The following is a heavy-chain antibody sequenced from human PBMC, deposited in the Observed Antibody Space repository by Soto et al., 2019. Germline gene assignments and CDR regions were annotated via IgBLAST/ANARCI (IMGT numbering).Heavy chain of an antibody. D-gene: IGHD6-19*01. Sequence: QVQLVESGGGVVQPGTSLRLSCSASGFTFSNSGMHWVRQAPGKGLEWAAAIWYDGSHEYYADSVKGRFTISRDNSNNTVYLEMNSLRAEDTAVFYCARDGLYLEDYFDYWGQGTQVTVSS. J-gene: IGHJ4*02. CDR1: GFTFSNSG. V-gene: IGHV3-33*01. CDR2: IWYDGSHE. CDR3: ARDGLYLEDYFDY.